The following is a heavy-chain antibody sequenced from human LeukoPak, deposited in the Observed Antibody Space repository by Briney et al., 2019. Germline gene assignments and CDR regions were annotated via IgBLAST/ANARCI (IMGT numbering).Heavy chain of an antibody. CDR3: ARVQIGYSYGLFDS. CDR2: IYSSGST. J-gene: IGHJ4*02. D-gene: IGHD5-18*01. Sequence: SETLSLTCTVSGGSISSYHWSWLRQPPGKGLQWIGFIYSSGSTNYNPSLKSRVTISLDTSKNQFSLRVSSVTSADTAVYYCARVQIGYSYGLFDSWGQGTLVTVSS. V-gene: IGHV4-59*01. CDR1: GGSISSYH.